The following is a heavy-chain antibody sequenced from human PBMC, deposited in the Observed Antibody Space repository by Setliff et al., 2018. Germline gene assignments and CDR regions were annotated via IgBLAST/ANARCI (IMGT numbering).Heavy chain of an antibody. CDR2: IISSGSHI. Sequence: GGSLRLSCAGSGFTFSSYTMNWVRQAPGKGLEWVSSIISSGSHIYYADSVKGRFTSSRDNAKNSLYLQMNSLRADDTAVYYRTRDYGFCSGGSCSYYGMDVWGQGTTVTVSS. J-gene: IGHJ6*02. CDR1: GFTFSSYT. V-gene: IGHV3-21*01. CDR3: TRDYGFCSGGSCSYYGMDV. D-gene: IGHD2-15*01.